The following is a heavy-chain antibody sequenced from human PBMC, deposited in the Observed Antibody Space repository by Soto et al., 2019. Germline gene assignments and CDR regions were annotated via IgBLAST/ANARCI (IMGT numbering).Heavy chain of an antibody. CDR2: ISSSSSYI. CDR3: ARDRDSGSFCWRDAFDI. D-gene: IGHD1-26*01. V-gene: IGHV3-21*01. Sequence: EVQLVESGGGLVKPGGSLRLSCAASGFTFSSYSMNWVRQAPGKGLEWVSSISSSSSYIYYADSVKGRFTISRDNAKNSLYLQMNSLRAEDTAVYYCARDRDSGSFCWRDAFDIWGQGTMVTVSS. CDR1: GFTFSSYS. J-gene: IGHJ3*02.